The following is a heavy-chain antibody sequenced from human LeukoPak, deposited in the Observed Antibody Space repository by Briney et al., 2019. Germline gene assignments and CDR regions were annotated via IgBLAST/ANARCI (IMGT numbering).Heavy chain of an antibody. D-gene: IGHD2-2*02. V-gene: IGHV3-7*05. Sequence: GGSLRLSCAASGFTFSRNWMSCLRQAPGKGLEWVANIKQDGSEKHYVDSVMGRFTISRDNAKNSLYLQMNSLRAEDTALYHCARIGLYGDSFDIWGQGTMVTVSS. CDR2: IKQDGSEK. CDR1: GFTFSRNW. CDR3: ARIGLYGDSFDI. J-gene: IGHJ3*02.